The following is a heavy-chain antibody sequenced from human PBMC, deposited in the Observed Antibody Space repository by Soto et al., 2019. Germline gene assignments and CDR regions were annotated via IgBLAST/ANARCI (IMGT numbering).Heavy chain of an antibody. CDR1: GFTVSSNY. J-gene: IGHJ4*02. CDR3: ARVDYDILTGRNGPVDY. D-gene: IGHD3-9*01. V-gene: IGHV3-66*01. CDR2: IYSGGST. Sequence: PGGSLRLSCAASGFTVSSNYMSWVRQAPGKGLEWVSVIYSGGSTYYADSVKGRFTISRDNSKNTLYLQMNSLRAEDTAVYYCARVDYDILTGRNGPVDYWGQGTLVTVSS.